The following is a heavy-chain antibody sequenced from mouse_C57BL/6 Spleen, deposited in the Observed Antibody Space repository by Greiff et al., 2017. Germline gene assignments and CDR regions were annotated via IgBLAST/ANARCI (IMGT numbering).Heavy chain of an antibody. D-gene: IGHD1-1*02. CDR1: GYAFSSSW. J-gene: IGHJ1*03. Sequence: QVQLQQSGPELVKPGASVKISCKASGYAFSSSWMNWVKQRPGKGLEWIGRIYPGDGDTNYNGKFKGKATLTADKSSSTAYMQLSSLTSEDSAVYFCARLVEDGYFEGWGTGATVTGAS. CDR2: IYPGDGDT. V-gene: IGHV1-82*01. CDR3: ARLVEDGYFEG.